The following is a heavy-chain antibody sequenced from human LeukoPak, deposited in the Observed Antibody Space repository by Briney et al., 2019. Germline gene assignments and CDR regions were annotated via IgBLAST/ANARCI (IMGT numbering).Heavy chain of an antibody. V-gene: IGHV3-21*01. Sequence: GGSLRLSCAASGFTFSSYKMNWVRQAPGKGLEWVSSISSSGDYIYYADSVRGRFTISRVNAKHSLYLQMNSLRAEDTAMYYCARATLAYCAGDCVSRWGQGTLVTVSS. CDR3: ARATLAYCAGDCVSR. J-gene: IGHJ4*02. CDR1: GFTFSSYK. D-gene: IGHD2-21*02. CDR2: ISSSGDYI.